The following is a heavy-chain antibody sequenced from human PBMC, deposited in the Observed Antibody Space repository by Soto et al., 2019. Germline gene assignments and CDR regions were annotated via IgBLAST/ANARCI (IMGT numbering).Heavy chain of an antibody. V-gene: IGHV6-1*01. D-gene: IGHD6-19*01. Sequence: PSQTLSLTCAISGDSVSSDSATWSWIRQSPSRGLEWLGRTYYRSKWYNDYAVSVKSRIAITPDTSKNQFSLQLDSVTPEDAAVYYCARGTAVTGLDYWGQGALVTVSS. CDR2: TYYRSKWYN. J-gene: IGHJ4*02. CDR1: GDSVSSDSAT. CDR3: ARGTAVTGLDY.